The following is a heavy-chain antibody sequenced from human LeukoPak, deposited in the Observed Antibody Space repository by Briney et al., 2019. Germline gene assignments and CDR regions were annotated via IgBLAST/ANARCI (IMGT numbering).Heavy chain of an antibody. J-gene: IGHJ4*02. Sequence: GGSLRLSCAASGFTFDDYAMHWVRHAPGKGLEWVSGISWNSGSIGYADSVKGRFTISRDNAKNSLYLQMNSLRAEDTAVYYCARDRGGGIGGYWGQGTLVTVSS. CDR1: GFTFDDYA. V-gene: IGHV3-9*01. D-gene: IGHD2-15*01. CDR2: ISWNSGSI. CDR3: ARDRGGGIGGY.